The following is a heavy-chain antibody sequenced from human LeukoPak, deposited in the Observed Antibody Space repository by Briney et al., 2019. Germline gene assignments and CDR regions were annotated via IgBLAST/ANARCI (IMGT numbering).Heavy chain of an antibody. D-gene: IGHD4-23*01. Sequence: PGGSLRLSCATSGFSFSTYWMSWVRQAPGKGLEWVAKISQDGSEKYFVDSVKGRFTISRDNAKKSLYLEMNILRVEDTALYYCARDGFAVAYDYWGQGTLVTVSS. V-gene: IGHV3-7*01. CDR3: ARDGFAVAYDY. CDR1: GFSFSTYW. J-gene: IGHJ4*02. CDR2: ISQDGSEK.